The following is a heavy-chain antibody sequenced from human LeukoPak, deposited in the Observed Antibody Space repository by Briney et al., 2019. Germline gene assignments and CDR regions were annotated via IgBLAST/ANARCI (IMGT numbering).Heavy chain of an antibody. D-gene: IGHD2-21*02. CDR2: IYYSGST. CDR1: GGSISSYY. Sequence: SETLSLTCTVFGGSISSYYWSWIRQPPGKGLEWIGYIYYSGSTNYNPSLKSRVTISVDTSKNQFSLKLSSVTAADTAVYYCARHAYCGGDCYSRPRAFDIWGQGTMVTVSS. CDR3: ARHAYCGGDCYSRPRAFDI. V-gene: IGHV4-59*01. J-gene: IGHJ3*02.